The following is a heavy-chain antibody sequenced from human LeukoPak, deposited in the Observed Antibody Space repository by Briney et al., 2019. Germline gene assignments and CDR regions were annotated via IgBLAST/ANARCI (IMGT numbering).Heavy chain of an antibody. V-gene: IGHV4-59*08. CDR2: SYYSGST. CDR1: GGSISSYY. CDR3: ARHSPGSLSGNYVLDY. D-gene: IGHD1-26*01. Sequence: PSETLSLTCTVSGGSISSYYWSWIRQSPGKGLEWIGYSYYSGSTNYNPSLKSRVTISVDTSKNQFSLKLSSVTAADTAVYYCARHSPGSLSGNYVLDYWGQGTLVTVSS. J-gene: IGHJ4*02.